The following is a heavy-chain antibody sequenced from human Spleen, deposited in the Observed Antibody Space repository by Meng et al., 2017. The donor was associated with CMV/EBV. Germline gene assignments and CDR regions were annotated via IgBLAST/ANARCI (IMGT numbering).Heavy chain of an antibody. CDR1: GGSINNYY. CDR2: IYYSGST. J-gene: IGHJ6*03. Sequence: PETLSLTCTVSGGSINNYYWTWIRQPPGKGLEWIGYIYYSGSTNYNPSLKSRVTISVDTSKNQFSLKLSSVTAADTAVYYCARDKVVRGVTFARNPTADQYYKMDVWGQGTAVTVSS. V-gene: IGHV4-59*01. CDR3: ARDKVVRGVTFARNPTADQYYKMDV. D-gene: IGHD3-10*01.